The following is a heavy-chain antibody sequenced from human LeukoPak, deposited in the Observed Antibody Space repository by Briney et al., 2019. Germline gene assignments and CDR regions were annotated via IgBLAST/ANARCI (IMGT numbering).Heavy chain of an antibody. V-gene: IGHV3-53*01. D-gene: IGHD1-1*01. Sequence: GGSLRLSCAASGFTVSSNYMTWVRQAPGKGLEWVSVIYSGGITYYADSVKGRFTISRDNSKNTLYLQMNSLRAEDTAVYYCASYNPYYWGQGTLVTVSS. CDR1: GFTVSSNY. J-gene: IGHJ4*02. CDR2: IYSGGIT. CDR3: ASYNPYY.